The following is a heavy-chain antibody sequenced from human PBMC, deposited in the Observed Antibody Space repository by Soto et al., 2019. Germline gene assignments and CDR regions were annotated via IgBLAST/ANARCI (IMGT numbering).Heavy chain of an antibody. CDR3: ARQADYYDFSGYSALDY. Sequence: GASVKVSCKVSGYTLTELSIHWVRQAPGQGLEWMGIINPIDSSSTYAQKFQGRVTMTSDTSTSTVYMELSSLRSEDTAVYYCARQADYYDFSGYSALDYWGQGTLVTVSS. CDR1: GYTLTELS. CDR2: INPIDSSS. D-gene: IGHD3-22*01. V-gene: IGHV1-46*01. J-gene: IGHJ4*02.